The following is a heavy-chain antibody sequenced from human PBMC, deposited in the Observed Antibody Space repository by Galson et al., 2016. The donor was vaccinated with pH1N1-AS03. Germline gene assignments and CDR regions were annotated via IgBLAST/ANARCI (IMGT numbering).Heavy chain of an antibody. CDR3: ARESGYNYGYLDY. CDR1: GVIFRSFG. CDR2: VIGVFGTS. D-gene: IGHD5-18*01. J-gene: IGHJ4*02. V-gene: IGHV1-69*13. Sequence: SVKVSCKASGVIFRSFGISWVRQAPGQGLEWMGRVIGVFGTSKHAQKFQGRVTITADESTSTAYMELTSLRSVDTAVYYCARESGYNYGYLDYWGQGTLVTVSS.